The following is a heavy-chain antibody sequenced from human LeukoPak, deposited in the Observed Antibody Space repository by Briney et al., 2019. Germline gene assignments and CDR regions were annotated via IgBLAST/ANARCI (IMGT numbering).Heavy chain of an antibody. CDR3: ARALQWLGPLTDN. Sequence: PGGSLRLSCAASGFTFSSYSMNWVRQAPGKGLEWVSSISSSSSYIYYADSVKGRFTISRDNAKNTLYLQMNSLRAEDTAVYYCARALQWLGPLTDNWGQGILVTVSS. CDR2: ISSSSSYI. CDR1: GFTFSSYS. V-gene: IGHV3-21*01. J-gene: IGHJ4*02. D-gene: IGHD6-19*01.